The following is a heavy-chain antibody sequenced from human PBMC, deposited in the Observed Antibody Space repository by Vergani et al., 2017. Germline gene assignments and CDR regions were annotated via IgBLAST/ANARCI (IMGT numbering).Heavy chain of an antibody. Sequence: QVQLQQWGAGLLKPSETLSLTCAVYGGSFSGYYWSWIRQPPGKGLEWIGEINHSGSTNYKPSLKSRVTISVDTSKNQFSLKLSSVTAADTAVYYCARSRRAFYVWGRDGFDYWGQGTLVTVSS. D-gene: IGHD3-16*01. CDR2: INHSGST. CDR3: ARSRRAFYVWGRDGFDY. V-gene: IGHV4-34*01. J-gene: IGHJ4*02. CDR1: GGSFSGYY.